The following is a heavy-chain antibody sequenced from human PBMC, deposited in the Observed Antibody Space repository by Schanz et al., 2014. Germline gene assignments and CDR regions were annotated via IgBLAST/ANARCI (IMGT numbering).Heavy chain of an antibody. CDR2: LSGSGAGT. CDR1: GFTFSNYA. CDR3: ARSPGDFPGWFDS. D-gene: IGHD4-17*01. V-gene: IGHV3-23*01. J-gene: IGHJ5*01. Sequence: EVQLLESGGGLVQPGGSLRLSCAASGFTFSNYAMGWVRQTPGKGLEWVSTLSGSGAGTFYADSVKGRFTISRDNSENTPYLQMNSLRAEDTAVYYCARSPGDFPGWFDSWGQGTLVTVSS.